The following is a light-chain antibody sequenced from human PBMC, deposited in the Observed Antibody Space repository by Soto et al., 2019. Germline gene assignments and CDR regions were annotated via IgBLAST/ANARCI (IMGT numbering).Light chain of an antibody. CDR2: GVS. V-gene: IGKV3-20*01. J-gene: IGKJ5*01. CDR3: HHYGTSPT. Sequence: EIVMTQSPATLSVSPGERATLSCRASQSVITNLAWYQHKPGQAPRLLIYGVSSRATDIPDRFSGSGSGTDFTLTISRLEPADFAVYFCHHYGTSPTFGQGTRLEIK. CDR1: QSVITN.